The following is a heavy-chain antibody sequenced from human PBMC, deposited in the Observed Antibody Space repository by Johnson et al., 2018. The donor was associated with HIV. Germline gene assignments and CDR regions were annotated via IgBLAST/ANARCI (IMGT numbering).Heavy chain of an antibody. J-gene: IGHJ3*02. D-gene: IGHD1-1*01. CDR1: GFTFDDHG. CDR2: INWNDGST. V-gene: IGHV3-20*04. CDR3: ARDLWSRPGADALEM. Sequence: MQLVESGGGVVRPGGSLRLSCAASGFTFDDHGMSWVRQAPGKGLEWVSGINWNDGSTGYADSVKGRFTISRDNAKNSLYLQMNSLRAEDTAVYYCARDLWSRPGADALEMWGQGTMVTVSS.